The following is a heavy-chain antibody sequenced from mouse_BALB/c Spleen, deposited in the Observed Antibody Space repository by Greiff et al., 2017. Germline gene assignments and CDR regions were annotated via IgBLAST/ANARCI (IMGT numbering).Heavy chain of an antibody. J-gene: IGHJ3*01. CDR3: AREGYDGAWFAY. Sequence: VQLQQSGAELVKPGASVKLSCTASGFNIKDTYMHWVKQRPEQGLEWIGRIDPANGNTKYDPKFQGKATITADTSPHPAYLQLSSLTSEDTAVYYCAREGYDGAWFAYWGQGTLVTVSA. CDR2: IDPANGNT. D-gene: IGHD2-14*01. V-gene: IGHV14-3*02. CDR1: GFNIKDTY.